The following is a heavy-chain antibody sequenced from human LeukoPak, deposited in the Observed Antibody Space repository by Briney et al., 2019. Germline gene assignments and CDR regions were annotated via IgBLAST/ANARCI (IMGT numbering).Heavy chain of an antibody. J-gene: IGHJ4*02. CDR2: IKSKTDGETT. V-gene: IGHV3-15*07. CDR1: GFTFSDAW. CDR3: TTAFSSYYGSESPPDY. D-gene: IGHD3-10*01. Sequence: GGSLRLSCAASGFTFSDAWMNWVRQAPGKGLEWVGRIKSKTDGETTDYAAPVKGRFAISRDDSKNTLYLQMNSLKIEDTAVYYCTTAFSSYYGSESPPDYWGQGTLVTVSS.